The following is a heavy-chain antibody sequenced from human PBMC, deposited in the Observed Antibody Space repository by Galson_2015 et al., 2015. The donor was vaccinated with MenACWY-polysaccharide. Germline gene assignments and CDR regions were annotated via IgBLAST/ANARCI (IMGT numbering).Heavy chain of an antibody. CDR1: GDSVSSHSAA. J-gene: IGHJ4*02. D-gene: IGHD6-19*01. Sequence: CAISGDSVSSHSAAWSWIRQSPSRGLEWLGRTYYRSRRYNDYATSVKSRISIKADTPKNQFSLQLNSVTPEDTALYYCTRSIHISGWGGDFESWGQGTLVTVSS. CDR2: TYYRSRRYN. CDR3: TRSIHISGWGGDFES. V-gene: IGHV6-1*01.